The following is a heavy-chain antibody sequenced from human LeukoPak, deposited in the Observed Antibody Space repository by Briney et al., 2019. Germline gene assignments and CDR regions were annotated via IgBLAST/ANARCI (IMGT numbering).Heavy chain of an antibody. D-gene: IGHD6-19*01. CDR2: ISPNSGGT. Sequence: ASVNVSCKASGYTFTDYYLHWVRQAPGQGLEGMGWISPNSGGTNFAQKFQGRVTMTRDTSINTGSMELSSLTSYDTAVYYCARDSGGYSSAWGQGTLVTVSS. V-gene: IGHV1-2*02. CDR3: ARDSGGYSSA. CDR1: GYTFTDYY. J-gene: IGHJ5*02.